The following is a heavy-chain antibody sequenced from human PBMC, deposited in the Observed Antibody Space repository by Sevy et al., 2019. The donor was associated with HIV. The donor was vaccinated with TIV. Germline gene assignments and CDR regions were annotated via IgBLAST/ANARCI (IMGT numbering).Heavy chain of an antibody. Sequence: ASVKVSCKASGYTFTSYDINWVRQATGQGLEWMGWMNPNSGNTGYAQKFQGRVTMTRNTSISTAYMELSSLRSEDTAVYYCARGRLTGIGFDYWGLGTLVTVSS. D-gene: IGHD7-27*01. J-gene: IGHJ4*02. V-gene: IGHV1-8*01. CDR3: ARGRLTGIGFDY. CDR1: GYTFTSYD. CDR2: MNPNSGNT.